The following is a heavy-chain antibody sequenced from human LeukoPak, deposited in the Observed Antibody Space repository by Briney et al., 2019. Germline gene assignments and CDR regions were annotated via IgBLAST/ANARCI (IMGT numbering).Heavy chain of an antibody. J-gene: IGHJ4*02. CDR2: ISAYNGNT. Sequence: ASVKVSCKASGCTFTNYGICWMQQAPGQGLEWIGWISAYNGNTNYAQKLQGRVTMTTDTSTSTAYMELRSLRSDDTAVYYCARPSGGTRTDYFDYWGQGTLVTVSS. D-gene: IGHD3-10*01. V-gene: IGHV1-18*01. CDR3: ARPSGGTRTDYFDY. CDR1: GCTFTNYG.